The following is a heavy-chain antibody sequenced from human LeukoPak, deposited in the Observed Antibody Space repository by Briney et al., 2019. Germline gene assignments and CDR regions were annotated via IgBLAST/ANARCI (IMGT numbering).Heavy chain of an antibody. J-gene: IGHJ4*02. V-gene: IGHV3-30*01. CDR2: IFYDGSNQ. CDR3: ARDLVEMATTQIDY. Sequence: AGGSLRLSCAASGFTLSSYAVHWVRQAPGKGLEWLAVIFYDGSNQYYADSVKGRFTISRDNSKNTLYLQLNSLRAEDTALYYCARDLVEMATTQIDYWGQGTQVTVSS. CDR1: GFTLSSYA. D-gene: IGHD5-24*01.